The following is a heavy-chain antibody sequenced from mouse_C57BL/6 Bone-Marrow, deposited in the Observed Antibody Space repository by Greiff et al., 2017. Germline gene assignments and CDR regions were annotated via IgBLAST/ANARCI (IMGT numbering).Heavy chain of an antibody. Sequence: VQLQQSGAELVRPGTSVKMSCKASGYTFTNYWIGWAKQRPGHGLEWIGDIYPGGGYTKYNEKFKGKATLTAEKSSSTAYMQFSSLTSEDSAIYYCSRAGTGAWFAYWCQGTLVTVSA. CDR2: IYPGGGYT. V-gene: IGHV1-63*01. D-gene: IGHD4-1*01. CDR3: SRAGTGAWFAY. J-gene: IGHJ3*01. CDR1: GYTFTNYW.